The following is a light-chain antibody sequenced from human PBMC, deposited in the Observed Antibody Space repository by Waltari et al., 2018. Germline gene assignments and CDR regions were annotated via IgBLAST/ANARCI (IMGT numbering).Light chain of an antibody. V-gene: IGKV4-1*01. CDR2: WAS. CDR1: QSVFYNATNKNF. Sequence: DIVMTQSPDSLAVSLGERATISCKSSQSVFYNATNKNFLTWYQQNPGQPPKVLIYWASTRDSGVPDRFSGSVSGTDVTLTISCLQAEDGAVYYCQLEYRNPPFFTLGPGTKVDI. CDR3: QLEYRNPPFFT. J-gene: IGKJ3*01.